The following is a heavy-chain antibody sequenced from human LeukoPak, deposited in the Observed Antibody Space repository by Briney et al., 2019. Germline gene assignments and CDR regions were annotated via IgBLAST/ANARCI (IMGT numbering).Heavy chain of an antibody. CDR3: ARDGHAYGRGSPHY. V-gene: IGHV3-11*01. Sequence: GGSLRLSCAASGFTFSDYYMSWIRQAPAKGLEWVSYISSSGSTKYYADSVKGRFTISRDNAKNSYLQMNSLRAEDTAVYYCARDGHAYGRGSPHYWGQGTLVTVSS. CDR2: ISSSGSTK. D-gene: IGHD3-10*01. J-gene: IGHJ4*02. CDR1: GFTFSDYY.